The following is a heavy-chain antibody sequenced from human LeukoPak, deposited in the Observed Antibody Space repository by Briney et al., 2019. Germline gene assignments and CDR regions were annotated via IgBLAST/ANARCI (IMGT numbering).Heavy chain of an antibody. Sequence: PGGSLRLSCAASGFAFSSYSMNWVRQAPGKGLEWVSSISSSSSYIYYADSVKGRFTISRDNAKNLLYLQMNSLRAEDTAVYYCAREQTRTERAGMDVWGQGTTVTVSS. CDR3: AREQTRTERAGMDV. J-gene: IGHJ6*02. CDR2: ISSSSSYI. V-gene: IGHV3-21*01. D-gene: IGHD1-1*01. CDR1: GFAFSSYS.